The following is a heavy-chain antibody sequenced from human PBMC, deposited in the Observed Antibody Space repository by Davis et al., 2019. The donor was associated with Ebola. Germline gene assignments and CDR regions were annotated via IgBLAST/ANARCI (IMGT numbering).Heavy chain of an antibody. CDR1: GGSISSGGYS. CDR3: ARPYYDSSGYYSDAYDI. V-gene: IGHV4-30-4*07. CDR2: IYYSGNT. Sequence: SETLSLTCTVSGGSISSGGYSWSWIRQPPGKGLEWIGYIYYSGNTFYNPSLKSRVTISVDTSKNQFFLNLTSVTAADTAVYYCARPYYDSSGYYSDAYDIWGPGTMVTVSS. J-gene: IGHJ3*02. D-gene: IGHD3-22*01.